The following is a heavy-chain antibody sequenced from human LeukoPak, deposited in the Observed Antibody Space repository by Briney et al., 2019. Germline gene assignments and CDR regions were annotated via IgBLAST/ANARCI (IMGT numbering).Heavy chain of an antibody. Sequence: SQTLSLTCAISGDSVSSNSAVWNWIRQSPSRGLEWLGRTYYRSKWSNNYAVSVKSRIIINPDTSENQFSLQLNSMTPEDTAVYYCARGDQAFDYWGQGTLVTV. J-gene: IGHJ4*02. CDR1: GDSVSSNSAV. CDR2: TYYRSKWSN. CDR3: ARGDQAFDY. D-gene: IGHD3-16*01. V-gene: IGHV6-1*01.